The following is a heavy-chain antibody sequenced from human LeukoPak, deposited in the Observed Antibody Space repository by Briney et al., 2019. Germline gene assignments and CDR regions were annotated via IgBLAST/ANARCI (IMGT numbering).Heavy chain of an antibody. CDR3: AREDSTYYDILTGYFHFDY. Sequence: GRSLRLSCAASGFTFSSYAMHWVRQAPGKGLEWVAVISYDGSTKYYADSVKGRFTFSRDNSKNTLFLQMNSLRAEDTAVYYCAREDSTYYDILTGYFHFDYWGQGTLVTVSS. V-gene: IGHV3-30*04. D-gene: IGHD3-9*01. J-gene: IGHJ4*02. CDR2: ISYDGSTK. CDR1: GFTFSSYA.